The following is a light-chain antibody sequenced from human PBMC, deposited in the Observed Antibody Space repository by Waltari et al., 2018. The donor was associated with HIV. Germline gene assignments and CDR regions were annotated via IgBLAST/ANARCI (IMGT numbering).Light chain of an antibody. CDR3: QQSYSTPWT. J-gene: IGKJ1*01. V-gene: IGKV1-39*01. CDR1: PSISSY. CDR2: AAS. Sequence: DIQMTQSPSSLSASVGDRVTITCRASPSISSYLNWYQQKPGKAPKLLFYAASSLPRGVPSRFSGSGAGTDFTLTISSLQPEDCATYYCQQSYSTPWTFGQGTKVEIK.